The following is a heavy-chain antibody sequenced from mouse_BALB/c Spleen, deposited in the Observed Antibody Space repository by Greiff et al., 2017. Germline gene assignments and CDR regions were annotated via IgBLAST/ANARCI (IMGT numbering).Heavy chain of an antibody. Sequence: QVQLQQPGAELVRPGASVNLSCKASGYTFTSYWINWVKQRPGQGLEWIGNIYPSDSYTNYNQKFKDKATLTVDKSSSTAYMQLSSPTSEDSAVYYCTRSKRGYAMDYWGQGTSVTVSS. V-gene: IGHV1-69*02. CDR1: GYTFTSYW. CDR2: IYPSDSYT. J-gene: IGHJ4*01. CDR3: TRSKRGYAMDY.